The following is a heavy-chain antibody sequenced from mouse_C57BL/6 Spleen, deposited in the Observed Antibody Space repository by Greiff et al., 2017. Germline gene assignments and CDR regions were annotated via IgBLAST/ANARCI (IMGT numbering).Heavy chain of an antibody. J-gene: IGHJ3*01. CDR3: AREYYGSSFAWFAY. V-gene: IGHV5-4*01. CDR1: GFTFRSYA. D-gene: IGHD1-1*01. CDR2: ISDGGSYT. Sequence: EVQGVESGGGLVKPGGSLKLSCAASGFTFRSYAMSWVRQTPEKRLEWVATISDGGSYTYYPDNVKGRFTISRDNAKNNLYLQMSHLKSEDTAMYYCAREYYGSSFAWFAYWGQGTLVTVSA.